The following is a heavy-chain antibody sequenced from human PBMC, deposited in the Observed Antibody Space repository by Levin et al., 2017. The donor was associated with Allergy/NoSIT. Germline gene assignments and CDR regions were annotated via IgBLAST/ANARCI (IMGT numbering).Heavy chain of an antibody. CDR3: ARRGGVANSRSPEAFDV. Sequence: GGSLRLSCAASGFTFRSYAMNWVRQAPGKGLEWVAIVSYDEINTFYADSVKGRFTISRDNSKNTLYLQMNSLRADDTAVYYCARRGGVANSRSPEAFDVWGQGTMVTVSS. J-gene: IGHJ3*01. CDR1: GFTFRSYA. V-gene: IGHV3-30-3*01. D-gene: IGHD2/OR15-2a*01. CDR2: VSYDEINT.